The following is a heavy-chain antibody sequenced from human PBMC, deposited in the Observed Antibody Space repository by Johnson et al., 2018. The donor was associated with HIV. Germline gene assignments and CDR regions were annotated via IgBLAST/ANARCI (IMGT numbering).Heavy chain of an antibody. CDR3: ARESRDGPNLRAFDI. Sequence: MLLVESGGGLVQPGGSLRLSFAASGSILRSYNMHGFRQTPGKGLEWVSAIGKVSDTSYSDSVKGRFSMSRENVKNSLFLQMNNLRAGDTAVYFCARESRDGPNLRAFDIWGQGTTVIVSS. CDR1: GSILRSYN. J-gene: IGHJ3*02. V-gene: IGHV3-13*01. D-gene: IGHD5-24*01. CDR2: IGKVSDT.